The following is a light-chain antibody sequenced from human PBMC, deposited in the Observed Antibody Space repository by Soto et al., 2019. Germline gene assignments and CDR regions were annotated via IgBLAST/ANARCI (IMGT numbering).Light chain of an antibody. J-gene: IGKJ1*01. V-gene: IGKV1-5*01. CDR2: GAS. CDR1: QSIRHY. CDR3: QQYINYFRT. Sequence: DIQMTQSPPTLSASVGDRVTITCRASQSIRHYLAWYQQMPGKAPKLLIYGASTLQSGVPSRFSGSGSGTEFTLTISSLQPDDFATYYCQQYINYFRTFGQGTKVDIK.